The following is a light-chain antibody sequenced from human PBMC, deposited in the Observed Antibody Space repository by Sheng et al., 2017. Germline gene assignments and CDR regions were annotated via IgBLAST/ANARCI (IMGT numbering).Light chain of an antibody. J-gene: IGLJ3*02. CDR2: DDD. CDR3: QVWDSSSLHWV. V-gene: IGLV3-21*02. CDR1: DIGSKS. Sequence: SYVLTQPPSVSVAPKQTATISCGGNDIGSKSVHWYHQKAGLAPMLVIYDDDDRPSDIPDRFSGSNSENTATLTISGVEAGDEADYYCQVWDSSSLHWVFGGGTKLTVL.